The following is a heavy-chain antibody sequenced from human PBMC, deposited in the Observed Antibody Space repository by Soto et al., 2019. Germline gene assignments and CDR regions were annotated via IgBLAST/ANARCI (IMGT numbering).Heavy chain of an antibody. V-gene: IGHV3-30*18. Sequence: VQLVESGGGVVQPGRSLRLSCAASGFTFSDYAMHWVRQAPGKGLEWVAVVSHDGRNTHYADSVKGRFTISRDSSKNTGSLEITSLRAEDTAVYYGAKGGRHWLGTSDFNSWGQGALVTVSS. CDR1: GFTFSDYA. CDR2: VSHDGRNT. J-gene: IGHJ4*02. D-gene: IGHD6-19*01. CDR3: AKGGRHWLGTSDFNS.